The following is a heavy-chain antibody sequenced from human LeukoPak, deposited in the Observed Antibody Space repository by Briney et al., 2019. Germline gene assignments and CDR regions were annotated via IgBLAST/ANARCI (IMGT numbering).Heavy chain of an antibody. CDR2: IYYSGST. Sequence: SETLSLTCTVSGGSISSSSYYWGWIRQPPGTGLEWIGSIYYSGSTYYNPSLKSRVTISVDTSKNQFSLKLSSVTAADTAVYYCARPYSSSWAGWFDPWGQGTLVTVSS. CDR1: GGSISSSSYY. J-gene: IGHJ5*02. V-gene: IGHV4-39*01. D-gene: IGHD6-13*01. CDR3: ARPYSSSWAGWFDP.